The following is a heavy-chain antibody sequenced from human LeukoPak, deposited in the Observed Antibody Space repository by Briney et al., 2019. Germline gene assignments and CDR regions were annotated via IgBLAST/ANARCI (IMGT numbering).Heavy chain of an antibody. CDR2: INPNSGDT. CDR3: VRDIAPIGSWWFDP. V-gene: IGHV1-2*02. D-gene: IGHD2-15*01. CDR1: GYTCTEYY. J-gene: IGHJ5*02. Sequence: SSVKVSCKASGYTCTEYYMHWLRQPPGLVFEWMGSINPNSGDTYYSPEFQGRVTLTRDTSIKTAYMEMNSLKSDDTAVYYCVRDIAPIGSWWFDPWGQGTLIIVSS.